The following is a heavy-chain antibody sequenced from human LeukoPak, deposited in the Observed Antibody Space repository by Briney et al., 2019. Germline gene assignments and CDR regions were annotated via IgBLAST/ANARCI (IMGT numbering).Heavy chain of an antibody. CDR3: ARGGSSWYSDWFDP. V-gene: IGHV4-61*02. CDR2: IYTSGST. CDR1: GGSISSVSYY. D-gene: IGHD6-13*01. J-gene: IGHJ5*02. Sequence: PSETLSLTCTVSGGSISSVSYYWRWIRQPAGKVLEWLGRIYTSGSTNYNPSLKSRVTISVDTSKNQFSLKLSSVTAADTAVYYWARGGSSWYSDWFDPGGQGTLVTVSS.